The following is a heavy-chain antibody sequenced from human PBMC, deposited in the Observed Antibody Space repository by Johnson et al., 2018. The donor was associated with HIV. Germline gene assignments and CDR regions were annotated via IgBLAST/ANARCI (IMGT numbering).Heavy chain of an antibody. J-gene: IGHJ3*02. V-gene: IGHV3-30*03. CDR2: ISYDGSNK. D-gene: IGHD6-19*01. CDR1: GFTFSSYG. Sequence: QVQLVESGGGVVQPGRSLRLSCAASGFTFSSYGMHWVRQAPGKGLEWVAVISYDGSNKYYADSVKGRFTISRDNSKNTLYLQMNSLRAEDTAVYYCASTSRGCFYAFDIWGQGTMVTVSS. CDR3: ASTSRGCFYAFDI.